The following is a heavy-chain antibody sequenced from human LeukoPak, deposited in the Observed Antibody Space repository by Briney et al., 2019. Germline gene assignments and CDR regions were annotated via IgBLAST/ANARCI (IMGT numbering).Heavy chain of an antibody. CDR1: GFTFSTYW. D-gene: IGHD6-19*01. Sequence: GGSLRLSCAASGFTFSTYWMHWVRQAPGKGLVWVSCINSDGSSPSYADSVKGRFTISRDNAKNTVYLQMNSLRGGDTAVYYCARWGSSGWYPMDVWGQGTTVTVSS. CDR3: ARWGSSGWYPMDV. V-gene: IGHV3-74*01. J-gene: IGHJ6*02. CDR2: INSDGSSP.